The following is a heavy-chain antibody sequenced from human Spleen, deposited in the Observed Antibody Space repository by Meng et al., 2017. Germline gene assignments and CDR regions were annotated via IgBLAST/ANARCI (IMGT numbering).Heavy chain of an antibody. Sequence: SETLSLTCAVYGGSFSGYYWSWIRQPPGKGLEWIGEINHSGSTNYNPSLKSRVTMSVDTSKNQISLKLTSVTAADTAFYYCAGDNGDYGLFRYWGQGTLVTVSS. V-gene: IGHV4-34*01. CDR1: GGSFSGYY. J-gene: IGHJ4*02. D-gene: IGHD4-17*01. CDR2: INHSGST. CDR3: AGDNGDYGLFRY.